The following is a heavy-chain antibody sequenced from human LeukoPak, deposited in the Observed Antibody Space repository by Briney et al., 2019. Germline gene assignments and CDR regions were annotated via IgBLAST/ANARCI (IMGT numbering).Heavy chain of an antibody. CDR2: MKPNSGNT. Sequence: ASVKVSCKAFGYTFTRYDINGVRQATGHGLEWMGWMKPNSGNTGYTQKLPGRVTMSRNTSISTAYMELSRLRSEDTAVCYCVRSHSTPTDYWGQGTLVTVSS. V-gene: IGHV1-8*01. D-gene: IGHD4-23*01. J-gene: IGHJ4*02. CDR3: VRSHSTPTDY. CDR1: GYTFTRYD.